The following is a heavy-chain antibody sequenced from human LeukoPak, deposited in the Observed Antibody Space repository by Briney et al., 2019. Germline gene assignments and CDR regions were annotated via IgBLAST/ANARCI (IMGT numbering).Heavy chain of an antibody. Sequence: GGSLRLSCAASGFILSDYNMNWVRQAPGKGLEWVSFIDISGTYITYADSVKGRFTISRDNAKNSLYLQMNSLRAEDTAVYYCARDWYIAVAGPNFDYWGQGTLVTVSS. J-gene: IGHJ4*02. D-gene: IGHD6-19*01. CDR1: GFILSDYN. V-gene: IGHV3-21*01. CDR3: ARDWYIAVAGPNFDY. CDR2: IDISGTYI.